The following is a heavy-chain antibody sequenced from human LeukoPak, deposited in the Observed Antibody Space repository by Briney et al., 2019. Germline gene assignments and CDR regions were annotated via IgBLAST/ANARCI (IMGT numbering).Heavy chain of an antibody. D-gene: IGHD3-3*01. CDR3: ARDEFLEWLFRY. Sequence: PGGSLRLSCAASGFTFSSYAMHWVRQAPGKGLEWVAVISYDGSNKYYADSVKGRFTISRDNSKNTLYLQMNSLRAEDTAVYYCARDEFLEWLFRYWGQGTLVTVSS. J-gene: IGHJ4*02. CDR2: ISYDGSNK. CDR1: GFTFSSYA. V-gene: IGHV3-30-3*01.